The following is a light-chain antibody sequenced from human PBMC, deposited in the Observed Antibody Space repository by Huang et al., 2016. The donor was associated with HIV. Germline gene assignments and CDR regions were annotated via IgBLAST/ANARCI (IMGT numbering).Light chain of an antibody. V-gene: IGKV2-29*03. CDR1: QSLLHSDGKTY. Sequence: IVMSQSPLSLSVTPGQPASISCRSTQSLLHSDGKTYLYWYLQRPGQSPQLLIDEVARRFSGVSERVSGSGSGTDFTRKISRVEAEDVGVYYCMQGLHLPRTFGQGTKVEIK. CDR2: EVA. J-gene: IGKJ1*01. CDR3: MQGLHLPRT.